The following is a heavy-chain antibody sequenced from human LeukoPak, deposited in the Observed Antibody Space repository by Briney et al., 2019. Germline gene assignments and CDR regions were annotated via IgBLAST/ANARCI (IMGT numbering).Heavy chain of an antibody. V-gene: IGHV3-7*01. J-gene: IGHJ4*02. CDR3: ARDFVPRAHYYGSGSYLWNY. D-gene: IGHD3-10*01. CDR2: IKQDGSEK. CDR1: GFTFSSYW. Sequence: PGGSLRLSCAASGFTFSSYWMSWVRQAPGKGLEWVANIKQDGSEKYYVDSVKGRFTISRDNAKNSLYLQMNSLRAEDTAVYYCARDFVPRAHYYGSGSYLWNYWGQGTLVTVSS.